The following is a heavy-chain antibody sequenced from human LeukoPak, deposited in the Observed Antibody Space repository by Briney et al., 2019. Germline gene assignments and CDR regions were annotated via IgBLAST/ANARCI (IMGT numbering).Heavy chain of an antibody. Sequence: GGSLRPSCAASGFTFDDYAMHWVRQAPGKGLEWVSGISWNSGSIGYADSVKGRFTISRDNAKNSLYLQMNSLRAEDTALYYCAKDYRAGTGSYYYMDVWGKGTTVTVSS. CDR1: GFTFDDYA. J-gene: IGHJ6*03. D-gene: IGHD1-1*01. CDR2: ISWNSGSI. CDR3: AKDYRAGTGSYYYMDV. V-gene: IGHV3-9*01.